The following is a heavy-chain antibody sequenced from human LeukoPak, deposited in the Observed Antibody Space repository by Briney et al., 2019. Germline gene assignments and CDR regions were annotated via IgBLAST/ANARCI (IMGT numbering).Heavy chain of an antibody. CDR3: AREAQLLKSGMDV. CDR2: IYYSGST. D-gene: IGHD2-2*01. CDR1: GGSISSYY. Sequence: SETLSLTCTVSGGSISSYYWSWIRQPPGKGLEWIGYIYYSGSTNYNPSLKSRVTISVDTSKNQFSLKLSSVTAADTAVYYCAREAQLLKSGMDVWGHGTTVTVSS. V-gene: IGHV4-59*01. J-gene: IGHJ6*02.